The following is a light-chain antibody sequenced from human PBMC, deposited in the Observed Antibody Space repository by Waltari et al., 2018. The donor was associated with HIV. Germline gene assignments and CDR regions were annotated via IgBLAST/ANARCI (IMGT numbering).Light chain of an antibody. CDR3: TSYGGINNYVV. J-gene: IGLJ2*01. CDR1: SSDVGNYTY. CDR2: EVS. V-gene: IGLV2-8*01. Sequence: QSALTPPPSASGSPGQSVTISCTGTSSDVGNYTYVSWSQQHPGHAPKLMIFEVSRRPSGVPHRFSGSKSGTTASLTVSGLQAEDEADYYCTSYGGINNYVVFGGGTKLTVL.